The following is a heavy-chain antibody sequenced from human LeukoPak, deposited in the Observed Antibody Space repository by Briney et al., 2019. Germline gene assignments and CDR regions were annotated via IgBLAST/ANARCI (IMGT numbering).Heavy chain of an antibody. J-gene: IGHJ4*02. CDR1: GFTFSSFW. Sequence: GGSLRLSCAASGFTFSSFWMHWVRQAPGKGLVWVSRVNSDGSSTSYADSVKGRFTISRDNAKNTLYLQMNRLRAEDTAVYYCARGLYYYDSSVVYWGQGTLVTVSS. V-gene: IGHV3-74*01. D-gene: IGHD3-22*01. CDR2: VNSDGSST. CDR3: ARGLYYYDSSVVY.